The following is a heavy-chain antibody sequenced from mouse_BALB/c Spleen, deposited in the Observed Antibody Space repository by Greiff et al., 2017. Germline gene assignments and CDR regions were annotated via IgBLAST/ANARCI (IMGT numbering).Heavy chain of an antibody. J-gene: IGHJ2*01. Sequence: EVKLVESGAELVKPGASVKLSCTASGFNIKDTYMHWVKQRPEQGLEWIGRIDPANGNTKYDPKFQGKATITADTSSNTAYLQLSSLTSEDTAVYYCARWGITTPYYFDYWGQGTTLTVSS. CDR1: GFNIKDTY. V-gene: IGHV14-3*02. CDR2: IDPANGNT. CDR3: ARWGITTPYYFDY. D-gene: IGHD2-4*01.